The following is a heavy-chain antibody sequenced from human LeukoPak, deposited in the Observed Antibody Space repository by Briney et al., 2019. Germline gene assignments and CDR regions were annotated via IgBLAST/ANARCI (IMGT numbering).Heavy chain of an antibody. CDR2: ISYDGSNK. CDR3: ARFAAGGSYYYYMDV. CDR1: GFTFSSYG. J-gene: IGHJ6*03. V-gene: IGHV3-30*03. D-gene: IGHD6-25*01. Sequence: GRSLRLSCAASGFTFSSYGMHWVRQAPGKGLEWVAVISYDGSNKYYADSVKGRFTISRDNSKNTLYLQMNSLRADDTAVYYCARFAAGGSYYYYMDVWGKGTTVTVSS.